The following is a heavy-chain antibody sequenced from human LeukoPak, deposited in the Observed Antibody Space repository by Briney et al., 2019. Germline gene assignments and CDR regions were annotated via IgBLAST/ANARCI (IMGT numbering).Heavy chain of an antibody. CDR1: GGSFSGYY. CDR3: ARAVGYSGYRPIRYYYYGMDV. J-gene: IGHJ6*02. D-gene: IGHD5-12*01. CDR2: INRSGST. Sequence: PSETLSLTCAVYGGSFSGYYWSWIRQPPGKGLEWIGEINRSGSTNYNPSLKSRVTISVDTSKNQFSLKLSSVTAADTAVYYCARAVGYSGYRPIRYYYYGMDVWGQGTTVTVSS. V-gene: IGHV4-34*01.